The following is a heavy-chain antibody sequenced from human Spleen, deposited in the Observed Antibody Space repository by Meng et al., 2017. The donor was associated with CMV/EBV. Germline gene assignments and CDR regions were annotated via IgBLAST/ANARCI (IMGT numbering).Heavy chain of an antibody. CDR3: ARDEGYCNSASCYKSRFDY. V-gene: IGHV3-23*01. J-gene: IGHJ4*02. D-gene: IGHD2-2*02. CDR1: GLTFNNYD. CDR2: NSGGGGST. Sequence: GGSLRLSCAASGLTFNNYDMTWVRQTPGKGLEWVSSNSGGGGSTYYADSVKGRFTISIDNSKNTVYLQMNSLRREETAVYYCARDEGYCNSASCYKSRFDYWGQGTVVTVSS.